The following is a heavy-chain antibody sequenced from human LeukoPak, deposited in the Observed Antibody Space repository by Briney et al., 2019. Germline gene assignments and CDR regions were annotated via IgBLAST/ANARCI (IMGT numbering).Heavy chain of an antibody. CDR1: GYTFTAYG. Sequence: ASVKVSCKTSGYTFTAYGISWVRQAPGQGLEWIGWISAYNGNTNYAQKLQGRVTMTTDTSTRTAYMELRSLISDDTAVYYCAISTMVRGIIRWGQGTLVTVSS. V-gene: IGHV1-18*01. CDR2: ISAYNGNT. CDR3: AISTMVRGIIR. D-gene: IGHD3-10*01. J-gene: IGHJ4*02.